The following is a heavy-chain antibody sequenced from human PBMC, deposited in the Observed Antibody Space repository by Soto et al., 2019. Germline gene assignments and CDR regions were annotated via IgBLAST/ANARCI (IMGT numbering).Heavy chain of an antibody. D-gene: IGHD4-17*01. Sequence: SETLSLTCAVSGDSISTYYCMWIRQPPGKGLESIGYLYYGRSANYNPSLKSRVTLSVDTSTNQCSLKVRSVTAADTAVYYCARETYGDYVGYFDPWGQGIQVTVSS. CDR3: ARETYGDYVGYFDP. CDR2: LYYGRSA. CDR1: GDSISTYY. J-gene: IGHJ5*02. V-gene: IGHV4-59*12.